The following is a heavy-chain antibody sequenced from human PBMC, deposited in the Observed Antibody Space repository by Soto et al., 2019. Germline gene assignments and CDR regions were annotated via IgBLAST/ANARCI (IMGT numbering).Heavy chain of an antibody. V-gene: IGHV4-59*01. CDR1: GGSISSYY. J-gene: IGHJ3*02. CDR3: ARDPVSGSYGGAFDI. D-gene: IGHD1-26*01. Sequence: QVQLQESGPGLVKPSETLSLTCTVSGGSISSYYWSWIRQPPGKGLEWIGYIYYSVSTNYNPSLKSRVTISVDTSKNQFSLKLSSVTAADTAVYYCARDPVSGSYGGAFDIWGQGTMVTVSS. CDR2: IYYSVST.